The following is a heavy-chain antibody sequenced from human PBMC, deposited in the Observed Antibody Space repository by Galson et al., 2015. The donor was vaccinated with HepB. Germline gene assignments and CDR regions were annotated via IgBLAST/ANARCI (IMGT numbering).Heavy chain of an antibody. CDR1: GFSLSTSGVG. CDR3: AHREYSGYDSGVGAFDI. J-gene: IGHJ3*02. Sequence: TLVKPTQTLTLTCTFSGFSLSTSGVGVGWIRQPPGKALEWLALIYWDDDKRYSPSLKSRLTITKDTSKNQVVLTMTNMDPVDTATHYCAHREYSGYDSGVGAFDIWGQGTMVTVSS. CDR2: IYWDDDK. V-gene: IGHV2-5*02. D-gene: IGHD5-12*01.